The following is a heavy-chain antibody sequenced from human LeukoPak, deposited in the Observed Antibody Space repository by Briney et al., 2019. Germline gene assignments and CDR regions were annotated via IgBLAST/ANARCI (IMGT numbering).Heavy chain of an antibody. J-gene: IGHJ4*02. V-gene: IGHV1-69*04. Sequence: ASVKVSCKASGGTFSSYAISWVRQAPGQGLEWMGRIIPILGIANYAQKFQGRVTITADKSTSTAYMELSSLRSEDTAVYYCARVDITPTGIKINFDYWGQGTLVTVSS. D-gene: IGHD6-13*01. CDR3: ARVDITPTGIKINFDY. CDR2: IIPILGIA. CDR1: GGTFSSYA.